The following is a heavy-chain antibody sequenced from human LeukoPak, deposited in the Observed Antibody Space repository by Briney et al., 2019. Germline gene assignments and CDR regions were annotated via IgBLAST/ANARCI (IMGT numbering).Heavy chain of an antibody. CDR3: ARDRSSSSLRY. Sequence: GGSLRLSCAASGFTCSSFAMHWVRQAPGKGLEWVAVISYDGSNKYYADSVKGRFTISRDNSKNTLYLQMNSLRAEDTAVYYCARDRSSSSLRYWGQGTLVTVSS. J-gene: IGHJ4*02. CDR1: GFTCSSFA. V-gene: IGHV3-30*04. D-gene: IGHD6-13*01. CDR2: ISYDGSNK.